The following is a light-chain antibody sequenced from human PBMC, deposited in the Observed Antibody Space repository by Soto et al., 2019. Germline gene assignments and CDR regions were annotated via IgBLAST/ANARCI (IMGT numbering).Light chain of an antibody. CDR2: DAS. Sequence: DIVLTQSPGTLSLSPGERAILSCRASQSVVNSYLAWFQHKPGQAPRLLIHDASRRATGIPDRFSGSGSGTDFTLTIRRLEPEDFAVYYCQQYGDSPFTFGPGTRVDIK. J-gene: IGKJ3*01. V-gene: IGKV3-20*01. CDR1: QSVVNSY. CDR3: QQYGDSPFT.